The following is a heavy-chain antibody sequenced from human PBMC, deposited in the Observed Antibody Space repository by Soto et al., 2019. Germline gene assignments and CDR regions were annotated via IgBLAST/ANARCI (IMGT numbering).Heavy chain of an antibody. J-gene: IGHJ6*04. D-gene: IGHD2-8*01. CDR2: IYNGGST. CDR3: ARDYVVYDYYYHGMDV. Sequence: GGSLRLSCAASGFTVSGNYMSWVRQAPGKGLEWVSVIYNGGSTYYADSVKGRFTISRDTSKNTLYLQMNSLRAEHTAAYYCARDYVVYDYYYHGMDVWGEGTTVTVSS. CDR1: GFTVSGNY. V-gene: IGHV3-53*01.